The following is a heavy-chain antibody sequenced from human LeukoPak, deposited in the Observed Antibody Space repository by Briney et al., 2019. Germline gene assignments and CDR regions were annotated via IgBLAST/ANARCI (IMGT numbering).Heavy chain of an antibody. J-gene: IGHJ4*02. CDR2: INQDGSEK. CDR3: ATPGDYVYYFDY. Sequence: GGSLRLSCAASGFTFSTYWVTWVRQAPGKGLEWVANINQDGSEKYYVDSVKGRFTISRDNAKNSLYLQMNSLRAEDTAVYYCATPGDYVYYFDYWGQGTLVTVSS. V-gene: IGHV3-7*03. D-gene: IGHD4-17*01. CDR1: GFTFSTYW.